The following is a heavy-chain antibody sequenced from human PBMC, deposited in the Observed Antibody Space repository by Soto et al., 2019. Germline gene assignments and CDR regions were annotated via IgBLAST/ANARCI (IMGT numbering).Heavy chain of an antibody. CDR2: INPSGGST. D-gene: IGHD3-16*01. CDR3: ARAGGSVETAH. Sequence: ASVKVSCKASGYTFTSYYMHWVRQAPGQGLEWMGIINPSGGSTSYAQKFQGRVTMTRDASTSTVYMELSSLRSEDTAVYYCARAGGSVETAHWGQGTLVTAPQ. CDR1: GYTFTSYY. J-gene: IGHJ4*02. V-gene: IGHV1-46*03.